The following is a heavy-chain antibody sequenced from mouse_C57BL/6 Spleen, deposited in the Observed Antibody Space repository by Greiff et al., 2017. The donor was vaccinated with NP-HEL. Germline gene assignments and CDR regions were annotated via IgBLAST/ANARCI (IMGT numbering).Heavy chain of an antibody. V-gene: IGHV5-17*01. CDR3: ARNYGSSYEIGY. CDR2: ISSGSSTI. D-gene: IGHD1-1*01. J-gene: IGHJ2*01. CDR1: GFTFSDYG. Sequence: DVKLVESGGGLVKPGGSLKLSCAASGFTFSDYGMHWVRQAPEKGLEWVAYISSGSSTIYYADTVKGRFTISRDNATNTLFLQMTSLRSEDTAMYYCARNYGSSYEIGYWGQGTTLTVSS.